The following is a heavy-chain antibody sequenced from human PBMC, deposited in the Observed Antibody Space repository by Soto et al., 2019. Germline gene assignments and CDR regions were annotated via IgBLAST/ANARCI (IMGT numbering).Heavy chain of an antibody. V-gene: IGHV4-30-4*01. D-gene: IGHD3-3*01. Sequence: SATLSLTCTVSGGSISSGDYCWRWIRQSPWKCLEWIGYISSIGSTYYNPSLKSRGSVSRDTSKNQFSLKLSSVTTTDTAVYYCDQGVVIRPYEYHGIGVGGQGTTVT. CDR3: DQGVVIRPYEYHGIGV. J-gene: IGHJ6*02. CDR1: GGSISSGDYC. CDR2: ISSIGST.